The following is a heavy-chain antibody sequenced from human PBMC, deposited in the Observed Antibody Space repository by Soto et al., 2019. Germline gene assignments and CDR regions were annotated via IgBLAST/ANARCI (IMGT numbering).Heavy chain of an antibody. D-gene: IGHD5-12*01. Sequence: GGSLRLSCAASGFTFSSYAMHWVRQAPGKGLEWVAVISYDGSNKYYADSVKGRFTISRDNSKNTLYLQMNSLRAEDTAVYYCARDHEKWDGYNYNWFDPWGQGTLVTVSS. CDR1: GFTFSSYA. J-gene: IGHJ5*02. V-gene: IGHV3-30*04. CDR2: ISYDGSNK. CDR3: ARDHEKWDGYNYNWFDP.